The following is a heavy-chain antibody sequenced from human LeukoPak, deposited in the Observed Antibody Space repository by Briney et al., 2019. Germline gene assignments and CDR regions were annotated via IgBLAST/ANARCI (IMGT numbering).Heavy chain of an antibody. J-gene: IGHJ4*02. V-gene: IGHV1-2*02. CDR2: INPNSGGT. Sequence: ASVKVSCKASGYTFTGYYMHWVRQAPGQGLEWMGWINPNSGGTNYAQKSQGRVTMTRDTSISTAYMELSRLRSDDTAVYFCARVPNCSGGNCYSEGFDYWGQGTLVTVSS. CDR3: ARVPNCSGGNCYSEGFDY. CDR1: GYTFTGYY. D-gene: IGHD2-15*01.